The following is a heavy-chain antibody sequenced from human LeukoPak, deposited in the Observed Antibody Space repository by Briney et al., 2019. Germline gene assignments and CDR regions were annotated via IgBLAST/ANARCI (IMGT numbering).Heavy chain of an antibody. CDR2: VYYSGST. CDR1: GGSRSSSSYY. J-gene: IGHJ4*02. Sequence: SETLSLTCTVSGGSRSSSSYYWGWIRQPLGEGLEWIGNVYYSGSTYYNPSLKGRVTISVDTSKNQFSLKLSSVTAADTALYYCARLRGYYFDYWGQGILVTVSS. V-gene: IGHV4-39*01. CDR3: ARLRGYYFDY.